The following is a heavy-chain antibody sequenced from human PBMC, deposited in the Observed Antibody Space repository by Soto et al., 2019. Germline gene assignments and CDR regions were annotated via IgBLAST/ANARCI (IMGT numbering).Heavy chain of an antibody. CDR3: ARRKGLGYCTSTSCYKAGPYHLGMDF. CDR2: IYPGDSDT. V-gene: IGHV5-51*01. D-gene: IGHD2-2*02. Sequence: GESLMISCKGTGYHFINYWIGWVRQMPGKGLEWMAIIYPGDSDTTYSPASQGQVTISADKSISTAYLQWSSLKAPDTAIYYCARRKGLGYCTSTSCYKAGPYHLGMDFWGQATTVPVSS. CDR1: GYHFINYW. J-gene: IGHJ6*02.